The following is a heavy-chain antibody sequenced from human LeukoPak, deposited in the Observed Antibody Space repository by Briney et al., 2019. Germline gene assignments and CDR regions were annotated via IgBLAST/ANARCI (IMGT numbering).Heavy chain of an antibody. D-gene: IGHD1-26*01. J-gene: IGHJ4*02. CDR1: GFTFSTYG. CDR2: IRYDGSNK. Sequence: GGSLRLSCAASGFTFSTYGMHWVRQAPGKGLEWVTFIRYDGSNKYYADSVKGRFTISRDNSKNTLYLQMNSLRAEDTAVYYCAKEYSGSFSPFPSYFDYWGQGTLVTVSS. V-gene: IGHV3-30*02. CDR3: AKEYSGSFSPFPSYFDY.